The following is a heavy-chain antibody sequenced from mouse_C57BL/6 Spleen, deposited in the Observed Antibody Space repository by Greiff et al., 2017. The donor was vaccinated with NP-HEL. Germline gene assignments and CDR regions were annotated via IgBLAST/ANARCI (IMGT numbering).Heavy chain of an antibody. J-gene: IGHJ3*01. D-gene: IGHD3-2*02. CDR2: ISYSGST. V-gene: IGHV3-1*01. CDR3: ARTGRKTAQAPAWFAY. Sequence: EVKLVESGPGMVKPSQSLSLTCTVTGYSITSGYDWHWIRHFPGNKLEWMGYISYSGSTNYNPSLKSRISITHDTSKNHFFLKLNSVTTEDTATYYGARTGRKTAQAPAWFAYWGQGTLVTVSA. CDR1: GYSITSGYD.